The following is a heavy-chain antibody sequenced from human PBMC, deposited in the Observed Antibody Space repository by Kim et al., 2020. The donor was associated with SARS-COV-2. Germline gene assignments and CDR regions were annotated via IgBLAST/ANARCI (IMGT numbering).Heavy chain of an antibody. Sequence: GGSLRLSCAASGFTFSTYGLHWVRQAPGEGLEWVAVISYDGSNKYYADSVKGRFTISRDNSKNTLYLQMDSLRAEDTAVYYCATVRRGAKVVSVDYWGQGTLVTVSS. D-gene: IGHD3-16*02. CDR2: ISYDGSNK. V-gene: IGHV3-30*03. CDR1: GFTFSTYG. J-gene: IGHJ4*02. CDR3: ATVRRGAKVVSVDY.